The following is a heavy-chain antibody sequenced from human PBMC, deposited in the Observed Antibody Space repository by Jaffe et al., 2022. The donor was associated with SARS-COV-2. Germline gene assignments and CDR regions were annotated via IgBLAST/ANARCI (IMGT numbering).Heavy chain of an antibody. D-gene: IGHD6-13*01. CDR3: ARHGGSSSLYYFDY. CDR2: IYYSGST. CDR1: GGSISSYY. J-gene: IGHJ4*02. Sequence: QVQLQESGPGLVKPSETLSLTCTVSGGSISSYYWSWIRQPPGKGLEWIGYIYYSGSTNYNPSLKSRVTISVDTSKNQFSLKLSSVTAADTAVYYCARHGGSSSLYYFDYWGQGTLVTVSS. V-gene: IGHV4-59*08.